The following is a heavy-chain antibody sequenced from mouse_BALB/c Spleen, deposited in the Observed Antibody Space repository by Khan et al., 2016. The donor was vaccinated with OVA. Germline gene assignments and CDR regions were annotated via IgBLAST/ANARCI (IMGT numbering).Heavy chain of an antibody. CDR3: ASHLTGSFAY. D-gene: IGHD4-1*01. Sequence: EVQLVESGGDLLKPGGSLKLSCAASGFTFSSYSMSWVRQTPDKRLEWVASISSGGDYTYYPDIVKGRFTISRDNAKNPLYLQMSSLKSEDTAMYYCASHLTGSFAYWGQGTMVTVSA. V-gene: IGHV5-6*01. CDR1: GFTFSSYS. J-gene: IGHJ3*01. CDR2: ISSGGDYT.